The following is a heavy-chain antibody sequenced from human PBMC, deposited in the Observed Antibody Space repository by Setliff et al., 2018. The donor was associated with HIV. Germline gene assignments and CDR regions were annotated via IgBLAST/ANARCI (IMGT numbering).Heavy chain of an antibody. CDR2: IDPSGGST. Sequence: GGSLRLSCAASEFTSSVYAMSWLRQAPGKGLEWVSGIDPSGGSTSYADSVKGRFTISRDTSKNTLYLQMNSLRAEDTAVYYCARRAYCSSTTCFDNWGQGTLVTVSS. J-gene: IGHJ4*02. CDR3: ARRAYCSSTTCFDN. D-gene: IGHD2-2*01. CDR1: EFTSSVYA. V-gene: IGHV3-23*01.